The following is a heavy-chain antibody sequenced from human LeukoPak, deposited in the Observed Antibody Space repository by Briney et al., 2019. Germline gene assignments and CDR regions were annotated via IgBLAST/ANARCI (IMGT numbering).Heavy chain of an antibody. CDR3: ARGDYYGSTGYYPSDY. D-gene: IGHD3-22*01. J-gene: IGHJ4*02. V-gene: IGHV3-11*01. Sequence: GVSLRLSCAASGFTFSDYYMSWIRQAPGKGLEWVSYISSSGSTIYYADSVKGRFTISRDNAKNSLYLQMNSLRTEDTAVYYCARGDYYGSTGYYPSDYRGQGTLVTVSS. CDR2: ISSSGSTI. CDR1: GFTFSDYY.